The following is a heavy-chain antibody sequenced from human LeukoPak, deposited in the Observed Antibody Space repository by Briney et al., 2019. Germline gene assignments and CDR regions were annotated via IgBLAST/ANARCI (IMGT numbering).Heavy chain of an antibody. Sequence: PGGSLRLSCAASGFTVNSNYMSWVRQAPGKGLEWVSVIYSGGSTYYADSVKGRFTISRDNSKNTLYLQINSLRAEDTAVYYCARVGDSSGYPFDYWGQGTLVTVSS. J-gene: IGHJ4*02. D-gene: IGHD3-22*01. CDR3: ARVGDSSGYPFDY. CDR1: GFTVNSNY. CDR2: IYSGGST. V-gene: IGHV3-53*01.